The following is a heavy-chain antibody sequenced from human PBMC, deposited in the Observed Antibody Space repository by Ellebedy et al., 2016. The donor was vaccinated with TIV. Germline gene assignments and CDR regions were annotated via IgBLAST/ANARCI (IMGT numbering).Heavy chain of an antibody. CDR1: GFTFSSYG. CDR3: AKVTGYSSGWDLFDY. V-gene: IGHV3-30*18. J-gene: IGHJ4*02. CDR2: ISYDGSNK. D-gene: IGHD6-19*01. Sequence: PGGSLRLSCAASGFTFSSYGMHWVRQAPGKGLEWVAVISYDGSNKYYADSVKGRFTISRDNSKNTRYLQMNSLRAEDTAVYYCAKVTGYSSGWDLFDYWGQGTLVTVSS.